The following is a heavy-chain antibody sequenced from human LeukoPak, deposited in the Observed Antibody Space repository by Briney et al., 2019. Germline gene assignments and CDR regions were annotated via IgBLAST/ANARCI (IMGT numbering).Heavy chain of an antibody. V-gene: IGHV3-23*01. CDR3: AKCGEDYGDYLDDAFDI. CDR2: ISGSGGST. CDR1: GFTFSSYA. D-gene: IGHD4-17*01. Sequence: GGSLRLSCAASGFTFSSYAMSWVRQAPGKGLEWVSAISGSGGSTYYADSVKGRFTISRDNSKNTLYLQMNSLRAEDTAVYYCAKCGEDYGDYLDDAFDIWGQGTMVTVSS. J-gene: IGHJ3*02.